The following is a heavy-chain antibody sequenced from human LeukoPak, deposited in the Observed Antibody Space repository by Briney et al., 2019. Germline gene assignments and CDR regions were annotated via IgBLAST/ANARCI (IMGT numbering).Heavy chain of an antibody. Sequence: SETLSLTCTVSGGSISSYYWSWIRQPPGKGLEWIGYIYYSGSTNYNPSLKSRVTISVDTSKNQFSLKLSSVTAADTAVYYCARDALSSGWYGSGSYFDYWGQGTLVTVSS. V-gene: IGHV4-59*12. CDR3: ARDALSSGWYGSGSYFDY. J-gene: IGHJ4*02. CDR1: GGSISSYY. D-gene: IGHD6-19*01. CDR2: IYYSGST.